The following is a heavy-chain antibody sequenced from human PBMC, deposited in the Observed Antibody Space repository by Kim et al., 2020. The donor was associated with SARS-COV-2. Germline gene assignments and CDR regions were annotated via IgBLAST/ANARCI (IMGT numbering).Heavy chain of an antibody. D-gene: IGHD4-17*01. CDR2: IYYSGST. CDR3: ARADYGDYVPNPHFDY. V-gene: IGHV4-59*01. CDR1: GGSISSYY. J-gene: IGHJ4*02. Sequence: SETLSLTCTVSGGSISSYYWSWIRQPPGKGLEWIGYIYYSGSTNYNPSLKSRVTISVDTSKNQFSLKLSSVTAADTAVYYCARADYGDYVPNPHFDYWGQGTLVTVSS.